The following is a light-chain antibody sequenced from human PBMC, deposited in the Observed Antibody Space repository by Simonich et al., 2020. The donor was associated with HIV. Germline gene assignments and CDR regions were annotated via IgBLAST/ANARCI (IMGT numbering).Light chain of an antibody. V-gene: IGKV2-28*01. Sequence: EIVMTQSTLSLPVTTGEPASISFRSCQILLHSHGYSYLNWYLQKPVQSPQLLIYLGSNRDAVFPDRFSGSGSGTDFTLKISRVEAEDVGVYYCMQALQTPFTFGPGTRVDIK. CDR3: MQALQTPFT. J-gene: IGKJ3*01. CDR1: QILLHSHGYSY. CDR2: LGS.